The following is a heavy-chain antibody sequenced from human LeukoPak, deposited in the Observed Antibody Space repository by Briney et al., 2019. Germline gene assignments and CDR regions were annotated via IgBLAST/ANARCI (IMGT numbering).Heavy chain of an antibody. CDR2: INPNSGGT. Sequence: ASVKVSCKASGYTFTGYYMHWVRQAPGQGLEWMGWINPNSGGTNYAQKFQERVTITRDMSTSTAYMELSSLRSEDTAVYYCAAASPDDAFDIWGQGTMVTVSS. V-gene: IGHV1-2*02. J-gene: IGHJ3*02. CDR3: AAASPDDAFDI. CDR1: GYTFTGYY. D-gene: IGHD6-13*01.